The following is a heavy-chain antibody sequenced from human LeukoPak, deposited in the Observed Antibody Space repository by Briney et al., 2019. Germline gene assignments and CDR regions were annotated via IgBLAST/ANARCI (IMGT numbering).Heavy chain of an antibody. J-gene: IGHJ4*02. CDR3: ASDTCSGGTCYSCY. CDR2: INPSSGDT. CDR1: GYTFTSYY. D-gene: IGHD2-15*01. V-gene: IGHV1-2*02. Sequence: ASVKVSCKASGYTFTSYYMHWVRQAPGQGLEWMGWINPSSGDTNSAQKFQGRVTMTRDTSISTAYMELTRLRSDDTAVYYCASDTCSGGTCYSCYWGQGTLVTVSS.